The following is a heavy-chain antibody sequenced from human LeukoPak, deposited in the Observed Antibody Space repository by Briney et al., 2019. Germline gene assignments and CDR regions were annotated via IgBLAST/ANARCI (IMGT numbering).Heavy chain of an antibody. D-gene: IGHD3-10*01. V-gene: IGHV4-34*01. Sequence: PSETLSLTCAVYGGSFSGYYWSWIRQPPGKGLEWIGEINHSGSTNYNPSLKSRVTISVDTSKNQFSLKLSSVTAADTAVYYCARGKVLYGSGSCPYWGQGTLVTVSS. J-gene: IGHJ4*02. CDR3: ARGKVLYGSGSCPY. CDR1: GGSFSGYY. CDR2: INHSGST.